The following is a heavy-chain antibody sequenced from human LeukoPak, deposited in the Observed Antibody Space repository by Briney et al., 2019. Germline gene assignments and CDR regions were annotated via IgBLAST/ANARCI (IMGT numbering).Heavy chain of an antibody. V-gene: IGHV4-39*01. Sequence: SETLSLTCTVSGGSISSSSYYWGWIRQPPGKGLEWIGSIYYSGSTYYNPSLKSRVTISVDTSKNQFSLKLSSVTAADTAVYYCARHRRVRGYSYGLDYWGQGTLVTVSS. D-gene: IGHD5-18*01. J-gene: IGHJ4*02. CDR2: IYYSGST. CDR1: GGSISSSSYY. CDR3: ARHRRVRGYSYGLDY.